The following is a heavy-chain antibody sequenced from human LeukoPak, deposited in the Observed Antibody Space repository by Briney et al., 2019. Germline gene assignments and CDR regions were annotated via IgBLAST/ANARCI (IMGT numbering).Heavy chain of an antibody. J-gene: IGHJ5*02. CDR2: ISGSGGST. CDR1: GFTFSSYA. D-gene: IGHD1-26*01. CDR3: ARDLGGATFVWFDP. V-gene: IGHV3-23*01. Sequence: GGSLRLSCAASGFTFSSYAMSWVRQAPGKGLEWVSAISGSGGSTYYADSVKGRFTISRDNAKNSLYLQMNSLRAEDTAVYYCARDLGGATFVWFDPWGQGTLVTVSS.